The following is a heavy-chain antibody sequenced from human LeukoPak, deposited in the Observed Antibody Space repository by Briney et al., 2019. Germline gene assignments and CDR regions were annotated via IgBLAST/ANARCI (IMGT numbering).Heavy chain of an antibody. CDR2: ISSRTSDT. D-gene: IGHD1-1*01. Sequence: PGGSLRLSCAASGFTFSDYYMSWMRQAPGKGLEWVSYISSRTSDTNYVDSVKGRFTISRDNAKNSLYLQMNSLRAEDTAVYYCTRVGSSGSVDYWGQGTLVTVSS. CDR3: TRVGSSGSVDY. CDR1: GFTFSDYY. V-gene: IGHV3-11*06. J-gene: IGHJ4*02.